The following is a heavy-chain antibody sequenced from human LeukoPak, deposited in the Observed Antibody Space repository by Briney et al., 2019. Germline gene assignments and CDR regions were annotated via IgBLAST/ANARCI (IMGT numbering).Heavy chain of an antibody. Sequence: GASVKVSCKASGYTFTNYYIHWVRQAPGQGLEWMGIINPGGRSTSYAQKFQGRVTMTRDTSTSTVYMELSSLRSDDTAVYFCARERGRGYDEWGQGTLVTVSS. V-gene: IGHV1-46*01. J-gene: IGHJ4*02. CDR2: INPGGRST. CDR3: ARERGRGYDE. D-gene: IGHD5-12*01. CDR1: GYTFTNYY.